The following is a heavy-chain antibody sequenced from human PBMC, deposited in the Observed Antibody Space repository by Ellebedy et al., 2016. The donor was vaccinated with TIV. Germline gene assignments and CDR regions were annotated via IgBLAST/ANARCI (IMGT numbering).Heavy chain of an antibody. J-gene: IGHJ4*02. CDR1: GGSISSYY. D-gene: IGHD5-12*01. CDR3: ASFPSGYDRLDY. V-gene: IGHV4-59*01. Sequence: SETLSLXXTVSGGSISSYYWSWIRQPPGKGLEWIGYIYYSGSTNYNPSLKSRVTISVDTSKNQFSLKLSSVTAADTAVYYCASFPSGYDRLDYWGQGTLVTVSS. CDR2: IYYSGST.